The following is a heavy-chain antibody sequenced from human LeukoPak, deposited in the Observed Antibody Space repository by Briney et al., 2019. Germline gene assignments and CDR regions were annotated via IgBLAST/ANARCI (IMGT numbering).Heavy chain of an antibody. J-gene: IGHJ4*02. D-gene: IGHD1-1*01. Sequence: GGSLRLSCAASGFTFSTYSMNWDRQAPGKGLEWVSYISGSSNYISYADSVKGRFTISRDNAKNSLYLQMNSLRAEDTAVYYCARTGTNGAFDYWGQGTLVTVSS. CDR2: ISGSSNYI. CDR3: ARTGTNGAFDY. V-gene: IGHV3-21*06. CDR1: GFTFSTYS.